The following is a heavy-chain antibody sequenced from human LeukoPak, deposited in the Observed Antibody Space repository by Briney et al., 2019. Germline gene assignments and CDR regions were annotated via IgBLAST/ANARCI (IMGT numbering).Heavy chain of an antibody. V-gene: IGHV4-59*01. CDR3: ARANEGYSNHDYYYYYMDV. D-gene: IGHD4-11*01. Sequence: SETLSLTCTVSGGSISSYYWSWIRQPPGKGLEWIGYIYYSGSTNYNPSLKSRVTISVDTSKKQFSLKLSSVTAADTAVYYCARANEGYSNHDYYYYYMDVWGKGTTVTVSS. J-gene: IGHJ6*03. CDR2: IYYSGST. CDR1: GGSISSYY.